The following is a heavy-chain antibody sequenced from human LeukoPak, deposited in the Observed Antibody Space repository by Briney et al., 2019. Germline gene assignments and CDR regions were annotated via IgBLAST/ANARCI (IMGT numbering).Heavy chain of an antibody. J-gene: IGHJ4*02. Sequence: ASVKVSCKASGYTFTSYYMHWVRQAPGQGLEWMGIINPSGGSTSYAQKFQGRVTMTRDMSTSTVYMELSRLRSDDTAVYYCARVLPSGGYSYGYLDYWGQGTLVTVSS. CDR3: ARVLPSGGYSYGYLDY. CDR2: INPSGGST. V-gene: IGHV1-46*01. CDR1: GYTFTSYY. D-gene: IGHD5-18*01.